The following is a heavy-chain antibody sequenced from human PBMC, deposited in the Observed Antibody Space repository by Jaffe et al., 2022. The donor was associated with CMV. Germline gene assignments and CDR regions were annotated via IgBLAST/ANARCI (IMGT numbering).Heavy chain of an antibody. CDR3: ARDPEGRNYPYLYGMDV. V-gene: IGHV3-48*02. J-gene: IGHJ6*02. Sequence: EVQLVESGGDLVKPGGSLRLSCAASGFTFSSYTMNWVRQAPGKGLEWVAQIPSNRNTIFYSASVKGRFTISRDNAKNSLYLQMNSLRDEDTAVYYCARDPEGRNYPYLYGMDVWGQGTTVTVS. CDR1: GFTFSSYT. D-gene: IGHD1-7*01. CDR2: IPSNRNTI.